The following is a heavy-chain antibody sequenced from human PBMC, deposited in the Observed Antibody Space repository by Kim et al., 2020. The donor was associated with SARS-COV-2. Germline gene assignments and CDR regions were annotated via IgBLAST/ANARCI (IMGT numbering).Heavy chain of an antibody. CDR2: IGFDGSNK. D-gene: IGHD2-21*02. Sequence: GGSLRLSCAASGFTFKSFDMHWVRQAPGKGLEWVAFIGFDGSNKNYADSVRGRFTISRDNSGNTLYLEMNSLRVEDTAVYYCARDRGRWRLWTADPWG. V-gene: IGHV3-30*02. J-gene: IGHJ5*02. CDR3: ARDRGRWRLWTADP. CDR1: GFTFKSFD.